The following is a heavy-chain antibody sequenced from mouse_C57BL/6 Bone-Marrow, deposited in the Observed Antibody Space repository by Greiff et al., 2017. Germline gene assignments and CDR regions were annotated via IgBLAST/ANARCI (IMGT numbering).Heavy chain of an antibody. CDR1: GYAFSSSW. CDR2: IYPGDGDT. J-gene: IGHJ3*01. Sequence: QVQLKESGPELVKPGASVKISCKASGYAFSSSWMNWVKQRPGKGLEWIGRIYPGDGDTNYNGRFKGKATLTADKSSSTAYMQLSSLTSEDSAVYFCARSGDGYYFWFAYWGQGTLVTVSA. D-gene: IGHD2-3*01. CDR3: ARSGDGYYFWFAY. V-gene: IGHV1-82*01.